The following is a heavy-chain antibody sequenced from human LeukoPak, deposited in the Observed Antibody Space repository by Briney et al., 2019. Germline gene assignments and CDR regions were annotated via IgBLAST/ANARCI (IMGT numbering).Heavy chain of an antibody. CDR3: AREVVAGYFDY. CDR2: IYYSGST. D-gene: IGHD6-19*01. V-gene: IGHV4-31*03. J-gene: IGHJ4*02. Sequence: SETLSLTCTVSGGSISSGGYYWSWIRQHPGKGLEWIGYIYYSGSTYYNPSLKSRVTISVDTSKNQFSLKLSSVTAADTAVYYCAREVVAGYFDYWGQGTLVTVSS. CDR1: GGSISSGGYY.